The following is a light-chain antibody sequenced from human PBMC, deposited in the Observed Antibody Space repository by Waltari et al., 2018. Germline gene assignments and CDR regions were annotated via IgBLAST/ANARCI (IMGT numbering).Light chain of an antibody. CDR1: SSDLGHYNY. J-gene: IGLJ1*01. V-gene: IGLV2-14*01. CDR2: EVS. Sequence: SALAQPASVSGSPGQSIALSCTGTSSDLGHYNYVSWYQQHPGKAPKLILDEVSDRPSGVSRRFSGSKSGNKATLTISGLQADDEADYYCSSYTNRATLRVFGTGTKVTVL. CDR3: SSYTNRATLRV.